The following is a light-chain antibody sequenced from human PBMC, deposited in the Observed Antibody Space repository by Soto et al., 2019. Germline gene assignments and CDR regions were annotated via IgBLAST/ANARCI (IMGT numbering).Light chain of an antibody. CDR1: SSNIGAGYD. CDR3: QSYDSSLNGARV. Sequence: QAVVTQPPSVSGAPGQRVTIPCTGSSSNIGAGYDVHWYQQLPGTAPKLLIYGNSNRPSGVPDRFSGSKSGTSASLAITGLQAEDEADYYCQSYDSSLNGARVFGGGTKLTVL. J-gene: IGLJ2*01. V-gene: IGLV1-40*01. CDR2: GNS.